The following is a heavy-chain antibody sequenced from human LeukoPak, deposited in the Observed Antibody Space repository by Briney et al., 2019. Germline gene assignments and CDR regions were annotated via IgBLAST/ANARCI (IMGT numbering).Heavy chain of an antibody. D-gene: IGHD3-10*01. V-gene: IGHV3-66*01. J-gene: IGHJ4*02. CDR3: ARYGSGSQALD. Sequence: QAGGSLRLSCAASGFTVRSNYMSWVRHAPGKGLEWVSVIYTGGSTYYAGSVKGRFSTSRDNSKNTPYLPMNSLRAEDTAVYYCARYGSGSQALDWGQGTLVTVSS. CDR1: GFTVRSNY. CDR2: IYTGGST.